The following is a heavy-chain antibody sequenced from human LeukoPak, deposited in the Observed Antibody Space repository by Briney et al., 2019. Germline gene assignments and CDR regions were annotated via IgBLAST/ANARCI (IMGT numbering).Heavy chain of an antibody. CDR3: ARNLMTTVTNHFDY. J-gene: IGHJ4*02. CDR2: IYYSGST. D-gene: IGHD4-11*01. V-gene: IGHV4-59*01. Sequence: PSETLSLTCTVSGGSISSYYWSWVRQPPGQGLEWIGYIYYSGSTNYNPSLKSRVTISVDTSKNQFSLKLSSVTAADTAVYYCARNLMTTVTNHFDYWGQGTLVTVSS. CDR1: GGSISSYY.